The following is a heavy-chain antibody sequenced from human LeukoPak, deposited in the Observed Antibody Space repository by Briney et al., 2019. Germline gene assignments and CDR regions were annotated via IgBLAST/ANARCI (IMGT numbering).Heavy chain of an antibody. CDR1: GYSFSGYY. D-gene: IGHD2-2*01. CDR3: ASEVLGYNVVSPGDYYYGMDV. V-gene: IGHV4-34*01. Sequence: PSETLSLTCAVYGYSFSGYYWSWVRQPPGKGLEWVGEINHSGSTNYNPSLKSRVTISVHTYKVQFSLKLSSVTAADTAVYYCASEVLGYNVVSPGDYYYGMDVWGKGTTVIVSS. J-gene: IGHJ6*04. CDR2: INHSGST.